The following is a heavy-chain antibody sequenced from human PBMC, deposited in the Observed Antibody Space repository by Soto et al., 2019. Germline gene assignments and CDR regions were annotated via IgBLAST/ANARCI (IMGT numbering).Heavy chain of an antibody. Sequence: HPGGSVRLSXAASGFTFSSYWMSWVRQAPGKGLEWVANIKQDGSEKYYVDSVKGRFTISRDNAKNSLYLQMNSLRAEDTAVYYCARVSSSSWYPYYYYYGMDVWGQGTTVTVS. CDR3: ARVSSSSWYPYYYYYGMDV. D-gene: IGHD6-13*01. CDR1: GFTFSSYW. CDR2: IKQDGSEK. V-gene: IGHV3-7*01. J-gene: IGHJ6*02.